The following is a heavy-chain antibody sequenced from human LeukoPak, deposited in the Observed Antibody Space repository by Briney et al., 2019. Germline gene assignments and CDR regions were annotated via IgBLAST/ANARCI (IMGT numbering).Heavy chain of an antibody. CDR1: GGSISSYY. CDR2: MYYSGSA. J-gene: IGHJ3*02. V-gene: IGHV4-59*01. CDR3: ARGSSAFDI. Sequence: PSETLSLTCTGSGGSISSYYWSWIRQPPGKGLEFIGYMYYSGSANYNPSLKSRVTISVDTSKNQSSLKLSFVTAADTAVYYCARGSSAFDIWGQGTMVTVSS. D-gene: IGHD6-13*01.